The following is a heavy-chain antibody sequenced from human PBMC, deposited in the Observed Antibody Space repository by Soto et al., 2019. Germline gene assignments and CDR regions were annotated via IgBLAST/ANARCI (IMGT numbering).Heavy chain of an antibody. CDR3: ARSSGSAYWFDP. Sequence: GASMKVSCKASGYTFTIYGISWVRQAPGQGLEWMGWISAYNGNTNYAQKLQGRGTMTTDTSTSTAYMELRSLRSDDTAVYYCARSSGSAYWFDPWGQGTLVTVSS. J-gene: IGHJ5*02. CDR1: GYTFTIYG. D-gene: IGHD6-6*01. V-gene: IGHV1-18*01. CDR2: ISAYNGNT.